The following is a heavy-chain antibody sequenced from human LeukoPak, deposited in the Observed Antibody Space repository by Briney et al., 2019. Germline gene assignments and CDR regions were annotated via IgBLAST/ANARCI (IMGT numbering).Heavy chain of an antibody. J-gene: IGHJ4*02. V-gene: IGHV3-23*01. Sequence: GGSPRLSCEASGFTYRSYAMTWVRQAPGKGLEWVSAISGSGGATFYADSVKGRFSISRDNSKNTLYLQMNSLRAEDTAVYYCAKVGYRYYGSGSYSLDYWGQGTLVTVSS. D-gene: IGHD3-10*01. CDR2: ISGSGGAT. CDR3: AKVGYRYYGSGSYSLDY. CDR1: GFTYRSYA.